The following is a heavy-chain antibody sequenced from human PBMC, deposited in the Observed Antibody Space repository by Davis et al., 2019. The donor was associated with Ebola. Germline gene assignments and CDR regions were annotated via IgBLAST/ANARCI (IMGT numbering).Heavy chain of an antibody. D-gene: IGHD6-13*01. CDR3: ARQGLAAAGTDRWFDP. CDR2: INHSGST. Sequence: MPSETLSLTCAVYGGSFSGYYWSWIRQPPGKGLEWIGEINHSGSTNYNPSLKSRVTISVDTSKNQFSLKLSSVTAADTAVYYCARQGLAAAGTDRWFDPWGQGTLVTVSS. J-gene: IGHJ5*02. V-gene: IGHV4-34*01. CDR1: GGSFSGYY.